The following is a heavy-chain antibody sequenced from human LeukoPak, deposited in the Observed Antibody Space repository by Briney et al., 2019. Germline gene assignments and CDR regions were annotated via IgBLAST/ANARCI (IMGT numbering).Heavy chain of an antibody. CDR1: GGSISSGSYY. CDR3: ARADFRSGSSYYYYMDV. Sequence: SQTLSLTCTVSGGSISSGSYYWSWIRQPAGKGLEWIGRIYTSGSTNYNPSLKSRVTISVDTSKNQFSLKLSSVTAADTAVYYCARADFRSGSSYYYYMDVWGKGTTLTVSS. CDR2: IYTSGST. J-gene: IGHJ6*03. V-gene: IGHV4-61*02. D-gene: IGHD3-3*01.